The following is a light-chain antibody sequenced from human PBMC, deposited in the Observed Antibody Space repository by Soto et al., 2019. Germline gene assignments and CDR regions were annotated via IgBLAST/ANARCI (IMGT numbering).Light chain of an antibody. Sequence: AIRMTQSPSPFSASTGDRVTITCRASQGISSYLAWYQQKPGKAPKLLIYAASTLQSGVPSRFSGSGSGTDFTLTISCLQSEDFATYYWQQYYSYPQTFGQGTKVEIK. J-gene: IGKJ1*01. V-gene: IGKV1-8*01. CDR1: QGISSY. CDR2: AAS. CDR3: QQYYSYPQT.